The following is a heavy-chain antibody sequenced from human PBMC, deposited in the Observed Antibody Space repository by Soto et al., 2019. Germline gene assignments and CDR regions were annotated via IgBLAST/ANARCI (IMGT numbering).Heavy chain of an antibody. CDR1: GGTFSSYA. CDR2: IIPIFGTA. J-gene: IGHJ6*02. D-gene: IGHD1-7*01. CDR3: ARDSRITGTTVPYYYYGMDV. Sequence: ASVKVSCKASGGTFSSYAISWVRQAPGQGLEWMGGIIPIFGTANYAQKFQGRVTITADESTSTAYMELSSLRSEDTAVYYCARDSRITGTTVPYYYYGMDVWGQGTTVTVSS. V-gene: IGHV1-69*13.